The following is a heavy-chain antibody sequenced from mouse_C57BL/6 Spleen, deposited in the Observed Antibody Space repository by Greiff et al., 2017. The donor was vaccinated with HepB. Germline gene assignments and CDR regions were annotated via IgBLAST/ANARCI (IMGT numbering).Heavy chain of an antibody. Sequence: EVQLQQSGPELVKPGASVKISCKASGYTFTDYYMNWVKQSHGKSLEWMGDINPNNGGTSYNQKFKGKATLTVDKSSSTAYMELRSLTSEDSAVYYCARRRLYFDYWGQCTTLTVSS. J-gene: IGHJ2*01. CDR3: ARRRLYFDY. V-gene: IGHV1-26*01. CDR2: INPNNGGT. CDR1: GYTFTDYY.